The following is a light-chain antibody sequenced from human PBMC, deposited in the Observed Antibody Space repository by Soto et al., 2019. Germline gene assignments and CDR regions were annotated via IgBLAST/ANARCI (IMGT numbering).Light chain of an antibody. CDR1: QGVGRF. J-gene: IGKJ4*01. CDR3: QQRGGWPLT. Sequence: EIVLTQSPATLSLSPGERAALSCRASQGVGRFLAWYQQKPGQAPRLLIYDASNPATGIPARFSGSGSETDFTLAIDNLEPEDFAVYYCQQRGGWPLTFGGGTKVEIK. V-gene: IGKV3-11*01. CDR2: DAS.